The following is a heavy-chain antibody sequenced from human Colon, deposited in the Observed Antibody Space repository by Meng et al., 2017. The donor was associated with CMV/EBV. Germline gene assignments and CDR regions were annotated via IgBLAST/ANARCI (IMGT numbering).Heavy chain of an antibody. V-gene: IGHV3-30*04. Sequence: GGSLRLSCAASGFAFSSYPIHWVRQGPGKGLEWVALISHDGSKRFYADSVKGRFTISRDNSKNTVDLQMDSLRGEDAAIYYCARASNTSFDPWGQGTLVTVSS. D-gene: IGHD2/OR15-2a*01. CDR1: GFAFSSYP. CDR3: ARASNTSFDP. J-gene: IGHJ5*02. CDR2: ISHDGSKR.